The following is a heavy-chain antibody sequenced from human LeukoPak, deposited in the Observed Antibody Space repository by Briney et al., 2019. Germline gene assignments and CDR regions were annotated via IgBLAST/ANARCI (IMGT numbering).Heavy chain of an antibody. D-gene: IGHD3-16*02. CDR2: MNPNSGNT. J-gene: IGHJ5*02. V-gene: IGHV1-8*01. CDR3: STDMITFGGVIPFDP. CDR1: GYTFTSYD. Sequence: ASVKASCKASGYTFTSYDINWVRQATGQGLEWMGWMNPNSGNTGYAQKFQGRVTMTRNTSISTAYMELSSLRSEDTAVYYCSTDMITFGGVIPFDPWGQGTLVTVSS.